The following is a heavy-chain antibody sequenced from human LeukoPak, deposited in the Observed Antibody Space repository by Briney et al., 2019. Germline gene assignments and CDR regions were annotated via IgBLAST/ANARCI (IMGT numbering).Heavy chain of an antibody. D-gene: IGHD3-16*01. J-gene: IGHJ6*03. CDR1: GGSSSGYY. Sequence: SETLSLTCVLYGGSSSGYYWSWIRQPPGKGLEWIGEINHSGSTNYNPSLKSRVTISVDTSKNQFSLKLSSVTAADTAVYYCARTLYHSYYYYMDVWGKGTTVTISS. CDR3: ARTLYHSYYYYMDV. V-gene: IGHV4-34*01. CDR2: INHSGST.